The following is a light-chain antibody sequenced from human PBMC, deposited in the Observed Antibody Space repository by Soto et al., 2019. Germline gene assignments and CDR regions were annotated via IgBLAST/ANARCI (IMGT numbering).Light chain of an antibody. CDR2: DAS. CDR1: QSVGTN. V-gene: IGKV3D-15*01. CDR3: QHYNNWPPWT. Sequence: EILMTQSPATLSMSPGERATLSCRASQSVGTNLAWYQQTRGQAPRLLSHDASSRVTGVPARLSGSGSGTEFTLTISSLQSEDFAIYYCQHYNNWPPWTFGQGTKV. J-gene: IGKJ1*01.